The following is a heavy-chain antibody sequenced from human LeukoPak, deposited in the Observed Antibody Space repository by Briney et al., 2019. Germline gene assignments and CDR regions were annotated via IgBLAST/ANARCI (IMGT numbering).Heavy chain of an antibody. D-gene: IGHD6-6*01. Sequence: SETLSLTCAVYGGSFSGYYWSWIRQPPGKGLEWIGEINHSGSTNYNPSLKSRVTISVDTSKNQFSLKLSSVTAADTAVYYCARDLYSSSRSWFDPWGQGTLVTVSS. CDR2: INHSGST. J-gene: IGHJ5*02. V-gene: IGHV4-34*01. CDR1: GGSFSGYY. CDR3: ARDLYSSSRSWFDP.